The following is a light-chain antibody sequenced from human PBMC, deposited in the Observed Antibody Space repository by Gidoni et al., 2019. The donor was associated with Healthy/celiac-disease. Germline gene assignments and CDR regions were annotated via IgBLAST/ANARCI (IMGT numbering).Light chain of an antibody. CDR1: QSVSSSY. CDR2: GAS. Sequence: EMVVTQSPGTLSLSPGGRATLSCRASQSVSSSYLAWYQPKPGQAPRLLISGASSRATGIPDRFSGSGSGTDFTLTISRLEPEDFAVYYCQQYGSSTWTFGQGTKVEIK. CDR3: QQYGSSTWT. J-gene: IGKJ1*01. V-gene: IGKV3-20*01.